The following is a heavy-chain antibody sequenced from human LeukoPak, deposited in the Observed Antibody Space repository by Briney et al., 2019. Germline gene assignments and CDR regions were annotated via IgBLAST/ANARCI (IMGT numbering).Heavy chain of an antibody. CDR2: ITGGGST. D-gene: IGHD1-1*01. CDR1: GFTFSSYA. V-gene: IGHV3-23*01. Sequence: GGSLRLSCAASGFTFSSYAMSWVRQAPGKGLEWVSAITGGGSTFYADSVRGRFTISRDNSKNTLYLQMNSLRAEDTAVYYCAKHNIDYWGQGTLVTVSS. J-gene: IGHJ4*02. CDR3: AKHNIDY.